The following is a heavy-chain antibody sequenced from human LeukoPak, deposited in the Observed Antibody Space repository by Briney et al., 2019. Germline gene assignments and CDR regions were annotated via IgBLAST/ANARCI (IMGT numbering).Heavy chain of an antibody. CDR2: ISGSGGST. CDR3: AKSEPYCYGSGSAFDY. V-gene: IGHV3-23*01. D-gene: IGHD3-10*01. CDR1: GFTFSSYA. J-gene: IGHJ4*02. Sequence: GGSLRLSCAASGFTFSSYAMSWVRQAPGKGLEWVSAISGSGGSTYYADSVKGRFTISRDNSKNTLYLQMNSLRAEDTAVYYCAKSEPYCYGSGSAFDYWGQGTLVTVSS.